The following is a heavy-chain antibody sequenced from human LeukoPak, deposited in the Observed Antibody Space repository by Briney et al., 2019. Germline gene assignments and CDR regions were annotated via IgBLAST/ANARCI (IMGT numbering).Heavy chain of an antibody. D-gene: IGHD6-13*01. CDR3: AHLWYSSTQAPYYFDH. CDR1: GYTFTGYY. J-gene: IGHJ4*02. CDR2: INPNSGGT. Sequence: ASVKVSCKASGYTFTGYYMHWVRQAPGQGLEWMGWINPNSGGTNYAQKFQRRVTMTRDTSISTAYMELSRLRSDDTAVYYCAHLWYSSTQAPYYFDHWGQGTLVTVS. V-gene: IGHV1-2*02.